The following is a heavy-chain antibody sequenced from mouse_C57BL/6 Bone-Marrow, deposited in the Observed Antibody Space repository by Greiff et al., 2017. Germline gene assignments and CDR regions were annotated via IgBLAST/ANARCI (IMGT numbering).Heavy chain of an antibody. CDR1: GYTFTSYW. V-gene: IGHV1-55*01. Sequence: VQLQQPGAELVKPGASVKMSCKASGYTFTSYWITWVKQRPGQGLEWIGDIYPGSGSTNYNEKFKNKATLTVDTSSSTAYMQLSSLTAEYSAVYYGAREGYYNGSSAWYFDIWGTGTTVTVTS. CDR2: IYPGSGST. J-gene: IGHJ1*03. D-gene: IGHD1-1*01. CDR3: AREGYYNGSSAWYFDI.